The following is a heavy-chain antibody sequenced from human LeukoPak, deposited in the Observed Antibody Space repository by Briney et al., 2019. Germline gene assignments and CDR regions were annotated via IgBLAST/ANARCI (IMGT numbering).Heavy chain of an antibody. V-gene: IGHV4-39*07. D-gene: IGHD5-24*01. CDR2: IYYTGST. J-gene: IGHJ4*02. CDR1: SGSISSSTYY. Sequence: PSQTLSLTCTVSSGSISSSTYYWGWIRQPPGKGLEWIGTIYYTGSTYYNPSLKSRVTISVDTSKNQFSLKLTSVTAADTAVYYCARAEGTDGYNLWVYWGQGTLVTVSS. CDR3: ARAEGTDGYNLWVY.